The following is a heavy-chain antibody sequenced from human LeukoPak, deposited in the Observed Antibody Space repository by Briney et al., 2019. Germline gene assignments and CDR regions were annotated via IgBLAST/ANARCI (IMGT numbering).Heavy chain of an antibody. CDR2: ITASSTST. Sequence: GGSLRLSCAASGFTFSSYEMTWVRQAPGKGLEWVSSITASSTSTYYADSVKGRFTISRDNAKNSLFLQMTSLSPEDTAVYYCARTYYDILTGYNPYFDYWGQGTLVTVSS. CDR1: GFTFSSYE. D-gene: IGHD3-9*01. CDR3: ARTYYDILTGYNPYFDY. J-gene: IGHJ4*02. V-gene: IGHV3-21*01.